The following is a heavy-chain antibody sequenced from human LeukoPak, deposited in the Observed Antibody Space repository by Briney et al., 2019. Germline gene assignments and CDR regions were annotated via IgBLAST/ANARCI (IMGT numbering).Heavy chain of an antibody. V-gene: IGHV4-61*01. D-gene: IGHD5-18*01. J-gene: IGHJ2*01. CDR1: GGSVGSGSYY. CDR2: IYYSGST. CDR3: ARLVDTAMANWYFDL. Sequence: SETLSLTCTVSGGSVGSGSYYWSWIRQPPGKGLEWIGYIYYSGSTNYNPSLKSRVTISVDTSKNQFSLKLSSVTAADTAVHYCARLVDTAMANWYFDLWGRGTLVTVSS.